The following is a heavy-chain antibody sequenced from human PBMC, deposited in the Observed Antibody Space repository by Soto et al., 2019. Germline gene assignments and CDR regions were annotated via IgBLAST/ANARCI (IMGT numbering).Heavy chain of an antibody. CDR1: GFTFSSYW. D-gene: IGHD2-15*01. CDR3: GRARGSGVVEYEQDV. Sequence: EVQLVESGGGLVQPGGSLRLSCAASGFTFSSYWMHWVRQGPGEGLVWVSRIMSDGSGTTYADSVKGRFTISRDNAKNSLYLQMNSRRADDRAVYHGGRARGSGVVEYEQDVMGQGATVNVAS. J-gene: IGHJ6*02. CDR2: IMSDGSGT. V-gene: IGHV3-74*01.